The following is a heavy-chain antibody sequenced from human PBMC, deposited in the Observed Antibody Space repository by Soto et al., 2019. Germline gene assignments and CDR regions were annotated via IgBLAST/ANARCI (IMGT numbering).Heavy chain of an antibody. CDR1: GFTFSDYY. D-gene: IGHD4-17*01. CDR3: AKSTTVTSYYYYYYMDV. J-gene: IGHJ6*03. V-gene: IGHV3-11*01. Sequence: GGSLRLSCAASGFTFSDYYMSWIRQAPGKGLEWVSYISSSGSTIYYADSVKGRFTISRDNAKNSLYLQMNSLRAEDTAVYYCAKSTTVTSYYYYYYMDVWGKGTTVTVSS. CDR2: ISSSGSTI.